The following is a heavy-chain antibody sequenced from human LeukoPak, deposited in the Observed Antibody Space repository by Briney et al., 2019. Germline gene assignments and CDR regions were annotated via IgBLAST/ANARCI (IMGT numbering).Heavy chain of an antibody. CDR1: GFTINNYW. CDR3: ARENTAVPGGDC. Sequence: PGGSLRLSCAASGFTINNYWMSWVRQAPGKGLEWVANIKQDGSEKYHVDSVKGRFTISRDNAKNSVYLQMNSPRAEDTAVYYCARENTAVPGGDCWGQGTLVTVSS. V-gene: IGHV3-7*01. J-gene: IGHJ4*02. CDR2: IKQDGSEK. D-gene: IGHD5-18*01.